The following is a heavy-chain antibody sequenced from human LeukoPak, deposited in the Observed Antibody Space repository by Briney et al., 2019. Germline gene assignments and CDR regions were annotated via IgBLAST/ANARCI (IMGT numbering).Heavy chain of an antibody. CDR2: IYYSGST. D-gene: IGHD7-27*01. CDR1: GGSISSYY. J-gene: IGHJ4*02. V-gene: IGHV4-59*01. Sequence: SETLSLTCTVSGGSISSYYWSWIRQPPGKGLEWIGYIYYSGSTNYNPSLKSRVTISVDTSKNQFSLKLSSVTAADTAVYYCARGSRRRATGVLYYFDYWGQGTLVTVSS. CDR3: ARGSRRRATGVLYYFDY.